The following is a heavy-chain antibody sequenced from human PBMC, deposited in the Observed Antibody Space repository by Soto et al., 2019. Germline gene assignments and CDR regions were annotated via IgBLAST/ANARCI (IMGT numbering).Heavy chain of an antibody. V-gene: IGHV4-30-2*06. J-gene: IGHJ4*02. D-gene: IGHD5-12*01. CDR2: ISHLENT. CDR1: GASMSYGGFS. CDR3: VRGGGYDPFDY. Sequence: SGTLSLTCTVSGASMSYGGFSWCWIRQSPGKGLEWIGYISHLENTYFHPSFKSRLTMSIDRSRNQFSLNLSSVTAADRAVYYCVRGGGYDPFDYWGQGVLVTVSS.